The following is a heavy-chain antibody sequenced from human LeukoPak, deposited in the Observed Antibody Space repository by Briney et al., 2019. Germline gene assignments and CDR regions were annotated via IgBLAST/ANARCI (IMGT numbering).Heavy chain of an antibody. J-gene: IGHJ4*02. D-gene: IGHD1-26*01. CDR2: ISSSSSYI. Sequence: GGSLRLSCVASGFTFSSYSMNWVRQAPGKGLEWVSSISSSSSYIYYADSVKGRFTISRDNAKNSLYLQMNSLRAEDTAVYYCARSEWELRPFDYWGQGTLVTASS. CDR1: GFTFSSYS. V-gene: IGHV3-21*01. CDR3: ARSEWELRPFDY.